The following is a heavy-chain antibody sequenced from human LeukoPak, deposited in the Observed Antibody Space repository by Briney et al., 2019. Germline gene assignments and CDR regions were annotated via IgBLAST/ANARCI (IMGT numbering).Heavy chain of an antibody. J-gene: IGHJ5*02. Sequence: SETLSLTCTVSGGSISSYYWSWIRQPPGKGLEGIGYIYYSGSTHYNPSLKSRVTISVDTSKNQFSLKLSSVTAADTAVYYCARDQYCSGGSCYTNWFDPWGQGTLVTVSS. CDR3: ARDQYCSGGSCYTNWFDP. V-gene: IGHV4-59*01. CDR2: IYYSGST. CDR1: GGSISSYY. D-gene: IGHD2-15*01.